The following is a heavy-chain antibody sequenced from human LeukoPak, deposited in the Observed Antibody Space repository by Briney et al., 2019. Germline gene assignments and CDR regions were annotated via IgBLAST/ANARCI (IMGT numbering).Heavy chain of an antibody. J-gene: IGHJ4*02. CDR2: IYYSGST. CDR3: ARDLGDSSGYPMYCFDY. Sequence: PSETLSLTCTVSGGSVSSYYWSWIRQPPVKVLEWIGYIYYSGSTNYNPSLKSRVTISVDTSKNQFSLKLSSVTAADTAVYYCARDLGDSSGYPMYCFDYWGQGTLVTVSS. D-gene: IGHD3-22*01. CDR1: GGSVSSYY. V-gene: IGHV4-59*02.